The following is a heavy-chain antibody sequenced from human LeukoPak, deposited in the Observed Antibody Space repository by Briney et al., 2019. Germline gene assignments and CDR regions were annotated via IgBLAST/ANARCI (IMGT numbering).Heavy chain of an antibody. Sequence: SQTLSLICAVSGGSISSGGYSWSWIRQPPGKGLEWIGYIYHSGSTYYNPSLKSRVTISVDRSKNQFSLKLSSVTAADTAVYYCARDSHDYGGAFDIWGQGTMVTVSS. CDR3: ARDSHDYGGAFDI. CDR2: IYHSGST. J-gene: IGHJ3*02. D-gene: IGHD4-23*01. V-gene: IGHV4-30-2*01. CDR1: GGSISSGGYS.